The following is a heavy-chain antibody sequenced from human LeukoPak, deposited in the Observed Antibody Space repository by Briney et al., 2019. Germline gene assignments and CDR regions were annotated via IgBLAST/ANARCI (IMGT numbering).Heavy chain of an antibody. D-gene: IGHD4/OR15-4a*01. CDR2: ISTGSTYI. Sequence: GGSLRLSCTASGFTFSRYSMNWVRQAPGKGLEWISSISTGSTYINYADSVKGRFTISRDNAKNSLFLQLNSLSAEDTAVYYCETYYGAGRGFWGQGTLVAVSS. CDR1: GFTFSRYS. CDR3: ETYYGAGRGF. J-gene: IGHJ4*02. V-gene: IGHV3-21*01.